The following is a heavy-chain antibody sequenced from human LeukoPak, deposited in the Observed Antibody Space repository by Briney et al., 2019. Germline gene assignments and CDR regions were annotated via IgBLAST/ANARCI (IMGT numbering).Heavy chain of an antibody. CDR1: GYYFGDYG. CDR3: AKDIGYCGGGSCSSDYFGLDV. Sequence: GWSLRLSCVASGYYFGDYGMHWVRQAPGKGLEWVSGTNWDTNNGGYADSVKGRFTISRDNAKNSLYLQMNSLRAEDTAVYYCAKDIGYCGGGSCSSDYFGLDVWGLGTTVTVSS. V-gene: IGHV3-9*01. CDR2: TNWDTNNG. D-gene: IGHD2-15*01. J-gene: IGHJ6*02.